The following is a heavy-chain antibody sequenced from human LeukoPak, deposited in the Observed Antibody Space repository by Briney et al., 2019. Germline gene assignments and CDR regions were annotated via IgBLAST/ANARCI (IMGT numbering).Heavy chain of an antibody. Sequence: PSETLSLTCTVSGGSISRDYWSWIRQTAGKGLEWIGRIYASGCTNYNPSLKSRVTMSVDTSKNQFSLKLTSVTSADTAVYYCARDRYYYDTSGYYYDIFDYWGQGTLVTVSS. CDR2: IYASGCT. V-gene: IGHV4-4*07. CDR3: ARDRYYYDTSGYYYDIFDY. J-gene: IGHJ4*02. D-gene: IGHD3-22*01. CDR1: GGSISRDY.